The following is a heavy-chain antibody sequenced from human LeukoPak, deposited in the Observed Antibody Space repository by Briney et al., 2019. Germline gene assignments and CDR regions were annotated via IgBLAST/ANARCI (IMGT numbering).Heavy chain of an antibody. J-gene: IGHJ6*03. V-gene: IGHV3-7*01. CDR2: INPDGGDQ. CDR1: GFTFSIYW. Sequence: GGSLRLSCAASGFTFSIYWMSWVRQAPGKGLGWVATINPDGGDQYYVDSVKGRFTISRDNAKNSLFLQMNSLRAEDTAVYYCAKDQAYYYYYYMDVWGKGTTVTVSS. CDR3: AKDQAYYYYYYMDV.